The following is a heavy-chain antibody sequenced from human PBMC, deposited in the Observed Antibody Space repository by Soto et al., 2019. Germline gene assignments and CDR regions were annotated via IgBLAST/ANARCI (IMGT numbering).Heavy chain of an antibody. CDR1: GGSFSGYY. Sequence: SETLSLTCAVYGGSFSGYYWSWIRQPPGKGLEWIGEINHSGSTNYNPSLKSRVTISVDTSKNQFSLKLSSVTAADTAVYYCARRRYYDILTGYYVGFDYWGQEPWSPSP. CDR3: ARRRYYDILTGYYVGFDY. V-gene: IGHV4-34*01. J-gene: IGHJ4*01. CDR2: INHSGST. D-gene: IGHD3-9*01.